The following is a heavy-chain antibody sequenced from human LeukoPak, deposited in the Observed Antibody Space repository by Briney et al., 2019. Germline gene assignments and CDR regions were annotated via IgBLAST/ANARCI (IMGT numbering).Heavy chain of an antibody. J-gene: IGHJ6*03. CDR1: GYSITTNYY. Sequence: PSETLPLTCTVSGYSITTNYYWAWIRQSPGTGLEWIGSVYHNGETYYNPSLKSRVIISVDTSKNEFSLRLTSVTAADTAVYYCVTPRSWELSDMAVWGKGTTVIVSS. V-gene: IGHV4-38-2*02. CDR3: VTPRSWELSDMAV. D-gene: IGHD1-26*01. CDR2: VYHNGET.